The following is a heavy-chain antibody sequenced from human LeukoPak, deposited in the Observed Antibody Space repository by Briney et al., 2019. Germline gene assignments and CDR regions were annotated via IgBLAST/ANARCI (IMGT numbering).Heavy chain of an antibody. D-gene: IGHD2-2*01. J-gene: IGHJ4*02. V-gene: IGHV4-4*09. CDR1: GAAISSYY. Sequence: SETLSLTCTVSGAAISSYYWSWIRQPPGKGLEWIGYIYTSGGTNYNPSLKSRVTISVDTSKNQFSLKLSSVTAADTAVYYCARLRREYCSSTSCYGLYYFDYWGQGTLVTVSS. CDR2: IYTSGGT. CDR3: ARLRREYCSSTSCYGLYYFDY.